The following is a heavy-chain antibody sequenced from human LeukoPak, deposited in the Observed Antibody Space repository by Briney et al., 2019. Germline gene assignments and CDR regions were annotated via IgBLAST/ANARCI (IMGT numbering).Heavy chain of an antibody. CDR1: GYTFTGYY. CDR2: ISAYNGNT. CDR3: ARDGDPGWFDY. J-gene: IGHJ4*02. D-gene: IGHD4-17*01. V-gene: IGHV1-18*04. Sequence: GASVKVSCKASGYTFTGYYMHWVRQAPGQGLEWMGWISAYNGNTNYAQKPQGRVTMTTDTSTSTAYMELRSLRSDDTAVYYCARDGDPGWFDYWGQGTLVTVSS.